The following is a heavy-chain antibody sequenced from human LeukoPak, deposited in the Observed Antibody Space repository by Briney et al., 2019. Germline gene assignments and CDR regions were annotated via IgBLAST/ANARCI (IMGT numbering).Heavy chain of an antibody. J-gene: IGHJ4*02. CDR3: ARRYSSSXXAXYFDY. V-gene: IGHV3-30-3*01. Sequence: GGSLRLSCAASGFTVSSNYMSWVRQAPGKGLEWVXXXSYDGSNXYYADSVKGRFTISRDNSKNTLYLQMNSLRAEDTAVYYCARRYSSSXXAXYFDYWGQGTLVTVSS. CDR1: GFTVSSNY. CDR2: XSYDGSNX. D-gene: IGHD6-13*01.